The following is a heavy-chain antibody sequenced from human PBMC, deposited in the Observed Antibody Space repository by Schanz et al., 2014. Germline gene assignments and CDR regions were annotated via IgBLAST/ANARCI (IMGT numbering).Heavy chain of an antibody. J-gene: IGHJ4*02. CDR3: ARHERFEELSVVDY. CDR2: INTDTGNP. Sequence: QVQLVQSGAEVKKPGSSVTVSCKASGDTLSSYGISWVRQAPGQGLEWMGYINTDTGNPTAAQGFTGRFVFSLETSGKTAYLQINSLRPEDTAVYFCARHERFEELSVVDYWGQGTRVTVSS. D-gene: IGHD3-10*01. V-gene: IGHV7-4-1*02. CDR1: GDTLSSYG.